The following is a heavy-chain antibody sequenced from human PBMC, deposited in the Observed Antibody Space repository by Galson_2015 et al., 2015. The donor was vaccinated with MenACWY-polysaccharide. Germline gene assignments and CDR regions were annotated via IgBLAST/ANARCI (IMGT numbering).Heavy chain of an antibody. D-gene: IGHD3-10*01. CDR1: GFTFSSYA. J-gene: IGHJ3*02. V-gene: IGHV3-23*01. CDR3: AKDTGPGEYAYSWGTFDI. CDR2: VSAGGGST. Sequence: SLRLSCAASGFTFSSYAMSWVRQAPGKGLEWVSGVSAGGGSTVYTDSAKGRFTMSRDNSKRSLYLQMNSLRAEDTAVYYCAKDTGPGEYAYSWGTFDIWGRGTMVTVSS.